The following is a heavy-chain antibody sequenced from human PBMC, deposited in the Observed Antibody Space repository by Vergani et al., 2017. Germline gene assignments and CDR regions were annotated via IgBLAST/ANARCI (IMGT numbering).Heavy chain of an antibody. D-gene: IGHD3-10*01. J-gene: IGHJ5*02. V-gene: IGHV5-10-1*03. CDR2: IDPSDSYT. CDR3: ARQDYYGSGSYYTGAWFDP. CDR1: GYSFTSYW. Sequence: EVQLVHSGAEVKKPGESLRISCKGSGYSFTSYWISWVRQMPGKGLEWMGRIDPSDSYTNYSPSFQGHVTISADKSISTAYLQWSSLTASNTAMYYCARQDYYGSGSYYTGAWFDPWGQGTMVTVSS.